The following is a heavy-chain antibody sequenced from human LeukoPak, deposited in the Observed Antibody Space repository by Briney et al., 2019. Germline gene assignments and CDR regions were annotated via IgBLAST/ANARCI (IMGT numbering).Heavy chain of an antibody. J-gene: IGHJ4*02. CDR2: ISYDGSNK. Sequence: PGGSLRLSCAASRFTFTNYAMHWVRQAPGKGLEWVAVISYDGSNKYYADSVKGRFTISRDNSKNTLYLQLNSLRPEDTAVYYCARDQLAYSGYDTLFDYWGQGTLVTVSS. V-gene: IGHV3-30*04. D-gene: IGHD5-12*01. CDR1: RFTFTNYA. CDR3: ARDQLAYSGYDTLFDY.